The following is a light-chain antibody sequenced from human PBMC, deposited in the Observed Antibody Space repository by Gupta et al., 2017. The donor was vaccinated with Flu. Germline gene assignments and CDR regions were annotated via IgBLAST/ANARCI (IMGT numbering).Light chain of an antibody. CDR1: QSLLHSNRYNY. CDR3: RQALQTPRT. Sequence: DIVMTQSPLSLPVTPGEPASISCRSSQSLLHSNRYNYFDWYLQKPGQSPQLLIYLGSNRASRVPDRFSGSGSGTDFTLKISRVEAEDVGVYYCRQALQTPRTFGQGTKVEI. J-gene: IGKJ1*01. V-gene: IGKV2-28*01. CDR2: LGS.